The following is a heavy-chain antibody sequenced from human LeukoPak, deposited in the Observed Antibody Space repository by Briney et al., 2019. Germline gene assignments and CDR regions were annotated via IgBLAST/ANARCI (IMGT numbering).Heavy chain of an antibody. Sequence: ASVKVSCKASGYTFTSYGISWVRQAPGQGLEWMGWISAYNGNTNYAQKLQGRVTMTADTSTSTAYMELRSLRSDDTAVYYCARVRFVPAAIGFDYWGQGTLVTVSS. V-gene: IGHV1-18*01. J-gene: IGHJ4*02. D-gene: IGHD2-2*01. CDR1: GYTFTSYG. CDR2: ISAYNGNT. CDR3: ARVRFVPAAIGFDY.